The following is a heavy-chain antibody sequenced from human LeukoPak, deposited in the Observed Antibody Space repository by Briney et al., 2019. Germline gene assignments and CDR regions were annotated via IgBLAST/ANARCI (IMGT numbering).Heavy chain of an antibody. J-gene: IGHJ4*02. CDR1: GFTFDDYA. D-gene: IGHD2-21*01. V-gene: IGHV3-9*01. CDR2: ISWYGGDI. Sequence: GGSLRLSCAASGFTFDDYAMHWVRQPPGKGLEWVSSISWYGGDIGYADSVKGRVTISRDNAKNSLYLQMNSLRAEDAAVYYCARAPVTSCRGAYCYPFDYWGQGTLVTVSS. CDR3: ARAPVTSCRGAYCYPFDY.